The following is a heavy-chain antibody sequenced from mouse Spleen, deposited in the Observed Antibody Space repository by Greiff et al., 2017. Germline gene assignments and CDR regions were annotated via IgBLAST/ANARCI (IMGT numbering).Heavy chain of an antibody. CDR3: TRSNYRYDGAMDY. V-gene: IGHV1-5*01. J-gene: IGHJ4*01. CDR1: GYTFTSYW. CDR2: IYPGNSDT. Sequence: VQLQQSGTVLARPGASVKMSCKASGYTFTSYWMHWVKQRPGQGLEWIGAIYPGNSDTSYNQKFKGKAKLTAVTSTSTAYMELSSLTNEDSAVYYCTRSNYRYDGAMDYWGQGTSVTVSS. D-gene: IGHD2-14*01.